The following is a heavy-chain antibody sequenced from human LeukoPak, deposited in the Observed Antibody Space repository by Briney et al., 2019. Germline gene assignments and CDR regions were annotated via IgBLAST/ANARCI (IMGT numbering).Heavy chain of an antibody. J-gene: IGHJ4*02. CDR1: GGSFSGYY. Sequence: SETLSLTCAVYGGSFSGYYWSWIRQPPGKGLECIGEINHSGSTNYNPSLKSRVTISVDTSKNQFSLKLSSVTAADTAVYYCARAPFGVGPFYFDYWGQGTLVTVSS. CDR3: ARAPFGVGPFYFDY. CDR2: INHSGST. V-gene: IGHV4-34*01. D-gene: IGHD3-3*01.